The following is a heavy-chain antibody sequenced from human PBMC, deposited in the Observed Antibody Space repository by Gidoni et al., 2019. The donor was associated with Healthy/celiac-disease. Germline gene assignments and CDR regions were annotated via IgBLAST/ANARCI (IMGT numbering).Heavy chain of an antibody. CDR1: VFTFSDYY. CDR2: ISSSSSYT. D-gene: IGHD3-10*01. J-gene: IGHJ4*02. Sequence: QVQLVESGGGLVKPGGSLSPSCAASVFTFSDYYMSWIRQAPGKGLEWVSYISSSSSYTNYADSVKGRFTISRDNAKNSLYLQMNSLRAEDTAVYYCERAGLADWVGEFLYWGQETLVTVSS. V-gene: IGHV3-11*05. CDR3: ERAGLADWVGEFLY.